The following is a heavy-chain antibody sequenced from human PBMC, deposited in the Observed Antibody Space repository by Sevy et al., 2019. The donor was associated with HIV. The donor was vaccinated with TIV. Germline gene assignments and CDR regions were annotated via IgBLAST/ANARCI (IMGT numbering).Heavy chain of an antibody. CDR1: GYSFTSYW. Sequence: GGSLKISCKGSGYSFTSYWIGWVRQMPGKGLEWMGIIYPGDSDTRYSPSFQGQVTISADKSISTAYLQWSSLKASDTAMYYCARNYYDSSGYYPEYFQHWGQGTLVTVSS. J-gene: IGHJ1*01. CDR2: IYPGDSDT. D-gene: IGHD3-22*01. CDR3: ARNYYDSSGYYPEYFQH. V-gene: IGHV5-51*01.